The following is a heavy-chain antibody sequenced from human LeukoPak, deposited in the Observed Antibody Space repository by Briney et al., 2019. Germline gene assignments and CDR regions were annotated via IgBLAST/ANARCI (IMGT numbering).Heavy chain of an antibody. CDR3: ARGPYYYGSGSYDGYYFDY. D-gene: IGHD3-10*01. CDR2: IYYSGST. CDR1: GGSISSHY. Sequence: ASETLSLTCTVSGGSISSHYWSWTRQPPGKGLEWIGYIYYSGSTNYNPSLKSRVTISVDTSKNQFSLKLSSVTAADTAVYYCARGPYYYGSGSYDGYYFDYWGQGTLVTVSS. J-gene: IGHJ4*02. V-gene: IGHV4-59*11.